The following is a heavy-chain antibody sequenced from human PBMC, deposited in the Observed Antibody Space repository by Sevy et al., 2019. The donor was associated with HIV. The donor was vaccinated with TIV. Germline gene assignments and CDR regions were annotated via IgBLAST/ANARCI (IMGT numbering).Heavy chain of an antibody. Sequence: LRLSCAASGFAFSTHAMHWVRQAPGKGLEWVAVISYEGTETFYAASVEGRFTISRDNSKNMLSLQINSLRPEDTAVYYCARDGGYSVKWYPLYWGHGTLVTVSS. CDR2: ISYEGTET. V-gene: IGHV3-30-3*01. CDR3: ARDGGYSVKWYPLY. D-gene: IGHD1-26*01. CDR1: GFAFSTHA. J-gene: IGHJ4*01.